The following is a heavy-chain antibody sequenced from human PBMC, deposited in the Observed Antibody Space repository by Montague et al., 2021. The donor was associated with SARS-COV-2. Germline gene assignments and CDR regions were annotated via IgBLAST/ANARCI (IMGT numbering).Heavy chain of an antibody. V-gene: IGHV2-5*02. Sequence: PALVKPTQTLTLTCTFSGFSLSTSGVGVGWIRQPPGKALEWLAXXXWXXXKRXSPSLKGRLTITKDTSKNPVVLTMTNMDPVDTATYYCAHRDSGRIAAAGFDYWGQGTLVTVSS. CDR1: GFSLSTSGVG. CDR2: XXWXXXK. D-gene: IGHD6-13*01. J-gene: IGHJ4*02. CDR3: AHRDSGRIAAAGFDY.